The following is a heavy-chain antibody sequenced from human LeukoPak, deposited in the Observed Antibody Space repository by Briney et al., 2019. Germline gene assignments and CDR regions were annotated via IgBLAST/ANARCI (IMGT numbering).Heavy chain of an antibody. V-gene: IGHV1-46*01. CDR2: INPSGSST. CDR1: GYTFTSFY. Sequence: ASVKVSCKASGYTFTSFYMHRVRQAPGQGLEWMGIINPSGSSTTYAQKFQGRVTMTEDTSTDTAYMELSSLRSEDTAVYYCATLFDPWGQGTLVTVSS. J-gene: IGHJ5*02. CDR3: ATLFDP.